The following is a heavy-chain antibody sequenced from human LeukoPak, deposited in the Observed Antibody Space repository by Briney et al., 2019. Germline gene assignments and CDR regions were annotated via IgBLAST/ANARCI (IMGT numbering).Heavy chain of an antibody. CDR1: GGSFSGYY. CDR2: INHSGST. Sequence: SETLSLTCAVYGGSFSGYYWSWIRQPPGKGLEWIGEINHSGSTNYNPSLKSRVTISVDTSKNQFSLKLSSVTAADTAVYYCARQERWLQLGYWGQRTLVTVSS. D-gene: IGHD5-24*01. CDR3: ARQERWLQLGY. V-gene: IGHV4-34*01. J-gene: IGHJ4*02.